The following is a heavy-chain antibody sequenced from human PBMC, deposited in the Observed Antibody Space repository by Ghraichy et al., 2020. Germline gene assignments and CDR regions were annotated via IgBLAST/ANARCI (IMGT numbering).Heavy chain of an antibody. CDR2: IYYSGTT. J-gene: IGHJ4*02. CDR3: ATSTDPYYYGSGSYYRYYFDD. V-gene: IGHV4-39*01. CDR1: GVSISSSRYY. Sequence: SETLSLTCSVSGVSISSSRYYWGWVRQSPGKGLEWIGNIYYSGTTYYNPSLKSRVTISVDTSKNQFSLKLSSVAAADTAVYYCATSTDPYYYGSGSYYRYYFDDWGQGTLVTVSS. D-gene: IGHD3-10*01.